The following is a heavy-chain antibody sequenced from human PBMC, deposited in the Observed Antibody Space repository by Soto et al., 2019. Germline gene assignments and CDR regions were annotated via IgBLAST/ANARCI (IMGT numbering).Heavy chain of an antibody. V-gene: IGHV2-26*01. Sequence: QVTLKESGPVVVKPTETLTPTCTVSGFSLSNTRLGVSWIRQPPGKALEWLAHIFSNDEKSYSTSLKNRLTISKDTSRSQVVLTMTNVYPVDSATYYCALIKDCSRTDCYLASFDPWGQGTLVTVSS. CDR3: ALIKDCSRTDCYLASFDP. CDR2: IFSNDEK. J-gene: IGHJ5*02. CDR1: GFSLSNTRLG. D-gene: IGHD2-2*01.